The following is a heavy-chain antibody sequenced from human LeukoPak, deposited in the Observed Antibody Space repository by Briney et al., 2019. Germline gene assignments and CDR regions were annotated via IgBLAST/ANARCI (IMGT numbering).Heavy chain of an antibody. CDR2: IIPIFGTA. D-gene: IGHD4-17*01. Sequence: ASVKVSCKASGGTFSSYAISWVRQAPGQGLEWMGRIIPIFGTANYAQKFQGRVTITTDESTSTAYMELSSLRSEDTAVYYCARENGDYASTYYSNWFDPWGQGTLVTVSS. CDR3: ARENGDYASTYYSNWFDP. CDR1: GGTFSSYA. V-gene: IGHV1-69*05. J-gene: IGHJ5*02.